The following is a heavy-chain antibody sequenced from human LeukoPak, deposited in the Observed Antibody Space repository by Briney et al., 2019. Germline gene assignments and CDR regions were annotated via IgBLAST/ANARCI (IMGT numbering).Heavy chain of an antibody. D-gene: IGHD3-10*01. CDR3: ARDNYGSGSYPAPHYYGMDV. CDR2: ISSSSSYI. Sequence: SGGSLRLSCAASGFTFSSYSMNWVRRAPGKGLEWFSSISSSSSYIYYADSVKGRFTISRDNAKNSLYLQMNSLRAEDTAVYYCARDNYGSGSYPAPHYYGMDVWGQGTPVTVSS. CDR1: GFTFSSYS. V-gene: IGHV3-21*01. J-gene: IGHJ6*02.